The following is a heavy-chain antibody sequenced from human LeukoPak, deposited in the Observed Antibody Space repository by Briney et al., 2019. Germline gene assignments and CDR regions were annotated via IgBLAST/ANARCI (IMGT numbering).Heavy chain of an antibody. CDR1: GFTVSSNY. CDR3: ARATTTRTRFDY. V-gene: IGHV3-53*01. Sequence: GGSLRLSCAASGFTVSSNYMSWVRQAPGKGLEWGSVIYSGGSTYYADSAKGRFTISRDNSKNTLYLQMNSLRDEDTAVYFCARATTTRTRFDYWGQGTLVTVSS. D-gene: IGHD4-17*01. CDR2: IYSGGST. J-gene: IGHJ4*02.